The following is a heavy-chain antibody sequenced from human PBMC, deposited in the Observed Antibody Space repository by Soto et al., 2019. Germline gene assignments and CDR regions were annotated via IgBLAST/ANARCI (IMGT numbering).Heavy chain of an antibody. CDR3: AREGSSGWLYYYGMDV. J-gene: IGHJ6*02. V-gene: IGHV3-21*01. CDR2: ISSSSSYI. D-gene: IGHD6-19*01. Sequence: EVQLVESGGGLVKPGGSLRLSCAASGFTFSSYSMNWVRQAPGKGLEWVSSISSSSSYIYYADSVKGRFTISRDNAKNXLYLQMNSLRAEDTAVYYCAREGSSGWLYYYGMDVWGQGTTVTVSS. CDR1: GFTFSSYS.